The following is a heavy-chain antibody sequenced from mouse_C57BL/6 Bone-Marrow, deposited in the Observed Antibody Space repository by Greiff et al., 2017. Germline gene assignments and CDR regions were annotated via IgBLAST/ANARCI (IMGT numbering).Heavy chain of an antibody. CDR3: ARVRGYYFDY. V-gene: IGHV1-26*01. Sequence: VQLQQSGPELVKPGASVKISCKASGYTFTDYYMNWVKQSHGKSLEWIGDINPNNGGTSYNQQLKGKATLTVDKSSSTTYLELHSWTSEASAVYYCARVRGYYFDYWGQGTTLTVSS. CDR2: INPNNGGT. J-gene: IGHJ2*01. CDR1: GYTFTDYY.